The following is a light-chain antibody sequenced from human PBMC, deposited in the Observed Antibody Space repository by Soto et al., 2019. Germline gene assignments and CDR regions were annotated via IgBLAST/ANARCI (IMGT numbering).Light chain of an antibody. CDR1: SSNIGAGYD. J-gene: IGLJ1*01. CDR3: APWDGSLNGYV. Sequence: QSVLTQPPSVSGAPGQRVTISCTGSSSNIGAGYDVHWYQQLPGTAPKLLIYGNSNRPSGVPDRFSGSKSGTSASLAISGPQSEDEADYYCAPWDGSLNGYVSGTGTKVTVL. CDR2: GNS. V-gene: IGLV1-40*01.